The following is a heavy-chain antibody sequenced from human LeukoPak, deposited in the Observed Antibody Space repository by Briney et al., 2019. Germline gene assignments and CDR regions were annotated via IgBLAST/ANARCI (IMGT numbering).Heavy chain of an antibody. CDR2: INPNSGGT. J-gene: IGHJ4*02. CDR1: GYTFTGYY. D-gene: IGHD3-16*02. CDR3: ARVLTNTFGGVISN. Sequence: VSVKVSCKASGYTFTGYYMHWVRQAPGQGLEWMGWINPNSGGTNYAQKFQGRVTMTRDTSISTAYMELSRLRSDDTAVYYCARVLTNTFGGVISNWGQGTLVTVSS. V-gene: IGHV1-2*02.